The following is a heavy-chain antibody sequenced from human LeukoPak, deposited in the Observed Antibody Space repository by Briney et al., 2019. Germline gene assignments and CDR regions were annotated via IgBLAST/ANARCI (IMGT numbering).Heavy chain of an antibody. Sequence: SGPTLVNPTQTLTLTCTFSGFSLSTSGVGVGWIRQPPGKALEWLALIYWNDDKRYSPSLQSRLTITTDPSKNQVVLTMTNMDPVDTATYYCAHRWLVVPAAIGFDYWGQGTLVTVSS. CDR1: GFSLSTSGVG. CDR3: AHRWLVVPAAIGFDY. J-gene: IGHJ4*02. CDR2: IYWNDDK. D-gene: IGHD2-2*01. V-gene: IGHV2-5*01.